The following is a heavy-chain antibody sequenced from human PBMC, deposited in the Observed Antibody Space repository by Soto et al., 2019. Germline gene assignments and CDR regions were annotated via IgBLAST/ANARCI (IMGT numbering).Heavy chain of an antibody. J-gene: IGHJ4*02. D-gene: IGHD2-2*01. V-gene: IGHV1-18*01. CDR1: GYTFTSYG. Sequence: ASMKVSCKASGYTFTSYGISWVRQAPGQGLEWMGWISAYNGNTNYAQKLQGRVTMTTDTSTSTAYMELRSLRSDDTAVYYCARDLARDIVVVPAAMSDYWGQGTLVTVSS. CDR2: ISAYNGNT. CDR3: ARDLARDIVVVPAAMSDY.